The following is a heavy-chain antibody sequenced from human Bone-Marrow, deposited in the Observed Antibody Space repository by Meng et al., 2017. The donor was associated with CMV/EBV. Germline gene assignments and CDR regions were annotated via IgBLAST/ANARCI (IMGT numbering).Heavy chain of an antibody. J-gene: IGHJ4*02. Sequence: GGSLRLSCAASGFTFSRHAIHWVRQAPGKGLEWVAVISHGGDTQFTDSVKGRFTISRDNSRNTVFLQMNSLRPEDTAVYYCARDPNSWYNYFDYWGQGTRVTVSS. D-gene: IGHD6-13*01. CDR2: ISHGGDTQ. V-gene: IGHV3-30*04. CDR1: GFTFSRHA. CDR3: ARDPNSWYNYFDY.